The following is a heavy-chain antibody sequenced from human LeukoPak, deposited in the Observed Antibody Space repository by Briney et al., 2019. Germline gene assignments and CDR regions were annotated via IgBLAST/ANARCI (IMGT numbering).Heavy chain of an antibody. D-gene: IGHD1-14*01. J-gene: IGHJ4*02. CDR3: ASRTDY. V-gene: IGHV4-34*01. CDR2: INHSGST. Sequence: PSETLSLTCAVYGGSFSGYYWSWIRQPPGKGLEWIGEINHSGSTNYNPSLKSRVTISVDTSKNQFSLKLSSVTAADTAMYYCASRTDYWGQGTLVTVSS. CDR1: GGSFSGYY.